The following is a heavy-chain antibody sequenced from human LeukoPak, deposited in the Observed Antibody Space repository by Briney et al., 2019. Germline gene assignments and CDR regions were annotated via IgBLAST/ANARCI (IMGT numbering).Heavy chain of an antibody. CDR3: AKGGVLMVYAIPRDI. D-gene: IGHD2-8*01. CDR1: GFTFTSYA. Sequence: PGGSLRLSCAASGFTFTSYAMSWVRQAPGKGLEWVSTISGSGGSTYYADSVKGRFTISRDNSKNTLYLQMNSLRAEDTAVYYCAKGGVLMVYAIPRDIWGQGTMVTVSS. J-gene: IGHJ3*02. V-gene: IGHV3-23*01. CDR2: ISGSGGST.